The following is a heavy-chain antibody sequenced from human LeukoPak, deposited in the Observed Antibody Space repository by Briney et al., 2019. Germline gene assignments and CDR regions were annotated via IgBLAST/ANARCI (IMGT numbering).Heavy chain of an antibody. CDR1: GFTFDDYA. Sequence: PGGSLRLSCAASGFTFDDYAMHWVRQAPGKGLEWVSLISWDGGSTYYADSVKGRFTISRDNSKNSLYLQMNSLRAEDTALYYCAKDNTARVSGYFDYWGQGTLVTVSS. CDR2: ISWDGGST. CDR3: AKDNTARVSGYFDY. D-gene: IGHD5-18*01. V-gene: IGHV3-43D*03. J-gene: IGHJ4*02.